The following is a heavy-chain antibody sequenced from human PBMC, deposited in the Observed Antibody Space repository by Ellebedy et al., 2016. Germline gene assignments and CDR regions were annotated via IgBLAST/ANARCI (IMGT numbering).Heavy chain of an antibody. V-gene: IGHV2-5*01. CDR2: IYGNDDK. D-gene: IGHD4-17*01. CDR3: AHRTTVTSVDY. Sequence: SGPTLVKPTQTLTLTCTFSGFSLSTSAVVVGWVRQPPGRAPEWLAFIYGNDDKRYSPSLKSRLTITKDTSKNQVVLTLTNMDPVDTATYYCAHRTTVTSVDYWGQGTLVTVSS. J-gene: IGHJ4*02. CDR1: GFSLSTSAVV.